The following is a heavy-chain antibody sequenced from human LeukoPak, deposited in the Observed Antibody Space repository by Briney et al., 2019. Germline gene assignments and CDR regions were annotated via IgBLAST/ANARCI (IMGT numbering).Heavy chain of an antibody. V-gene: IGHV1-69*04. D-gene: IGHD6-13*01. J-gene: IGHJ3*02. Sequence: SVKVSCKASGGTFSSSAISWVRQAPGQGLEWMGRIIPILGIANYAQKFQGRVTITADKSTSTAYMELSSPRSEDTAVYYCARETAAAGTLGIWGQGTMVTVSS. CDR1: GGTFSSSA. CDR2: IIPILGIA. CDR3: ARETAAAGTLGI.